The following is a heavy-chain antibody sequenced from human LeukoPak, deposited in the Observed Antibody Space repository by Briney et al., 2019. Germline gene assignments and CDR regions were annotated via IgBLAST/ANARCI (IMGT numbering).Heavy chain of an antibody. D-gene: IGHD3-9*01. Sequence: ASVKVSCKASGYIFTSYHMHWVRQAPGQGLEWMGIINPSGGSATYAQKFQGRVTMTGDTSTSTVYMGLSSLRFEDTAVYYCARTYYDLLTDYYLGEYYSYYGMDVWGQGTTVTVSS. CDR3: ARTYYDLLTDYYLGEYYSYYGMDV. J-gene: IGHJ6*02. V-gene: IGHV1-46*01. CDR2: INPSGGSA. CDR1: GYIFTSYH.